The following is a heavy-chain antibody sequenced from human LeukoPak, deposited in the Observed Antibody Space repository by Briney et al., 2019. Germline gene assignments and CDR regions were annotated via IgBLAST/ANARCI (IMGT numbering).Heavy chain of an antibody. Sequence: SGGSLTLSCAASGFPFSSYAMHWVRQAPGKGLEWVAVISYDGSNKYYADSVKGRFTISRDNSKNTLYLQMNSLRAEDTAVYYCARAGEVYCSSCSCSGPLDYWGQGTLVTVSS. V-gene: IGHV3-30-3*01. J-gene: IGHJ4*02. CDR2: ISYDGSNK. CDR3: ARAGEVYCSSCSCSGPLDY. D-gene: IGHD2-2*01. CDR1: GFPFSSYA.